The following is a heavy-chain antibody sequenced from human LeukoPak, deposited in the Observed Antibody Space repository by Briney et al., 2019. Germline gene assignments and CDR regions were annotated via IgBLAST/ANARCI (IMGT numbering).Heavy chain of an antibody. V-gene: IGHV4-34*01. CDR3: ARGSGIAAAGLALDY. Sequence: PSETLSLTCTVSGGSISSYYWSWIRQPPGKGLEWIGEINHSGSTNYNPSLKSRVTISVDTSKNQFSLKLSSVTAADTAVYYCARGSGIAAAGLALDYWGQGTLVTVSS. CDR1: GGSISSYY. CDR2: INHSGST. J-gene: IGHJ4*02. D-gene: IGHD6-13*01.